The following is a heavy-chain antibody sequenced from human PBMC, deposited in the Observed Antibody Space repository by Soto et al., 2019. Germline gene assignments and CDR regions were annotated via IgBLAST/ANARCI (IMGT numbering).Heavy chain of an antibody. D-gene: IGHD2-15*01. V-gene: IGHV3-33*08. J-gene: IGHJ4*02. CDR3: ARDRLRYCSGGSCYLPFDY. CDR2: IWYDGSNK. Sequence: PGGSLRLSCAASGFSFSDYGMTWVRQAPGKGLEWVAVIWYDGSNKYYADSVKGRFTISRDNSKNTLYLQMNSLRAEDTAVYYCARDRLRYCSGGSCYLPFDYWGQGTLVTVSS. CDR1: GFSFSDYG.